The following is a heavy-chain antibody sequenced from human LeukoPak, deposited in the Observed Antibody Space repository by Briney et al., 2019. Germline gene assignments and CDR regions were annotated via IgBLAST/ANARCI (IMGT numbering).Heavy chain of an antibody. CDR2: IIPIFGTA. D-gene: IGHD4-17*01. CDR1: AGTFSSYA. J-gene: IGHJ4*02. CDR3: ATMTTVTLFDY. Sequence: GASVKVSCEASAGTFSSYAISWVRQAPGQGLEWMGGIIPIFGTANYAQKIQGRVTITADESTSTAYMELSSLRSEDTAVYYCATMTTVTLFDYWGQGTLVTVSS. V-gene: IGHV1-69*01.